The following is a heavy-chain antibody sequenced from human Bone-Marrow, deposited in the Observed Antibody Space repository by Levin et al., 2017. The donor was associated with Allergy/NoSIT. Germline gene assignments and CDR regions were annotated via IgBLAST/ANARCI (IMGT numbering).Heavy chain of an antibody. Sequence: ASVKVSCKTSGYAFTSRFIHWVRQAPGQDLEWMGWISPNSGNTHFAQKFEDRVTMTRDTSLSTVYIHLTRLTYDDTAVYYCARDPNSPLYGSAMYDTGSFFDPWGQGTLVTVSS. CDR2: ISPNSGNT. V-gene: IGHV1-2*02. J-gene: IGHJ5*02. CDR1: GYAFTSRF. D-gene: IGHD3-10*01. CDR3: ARDPNSPLYGSAMYDTGSFFDP.